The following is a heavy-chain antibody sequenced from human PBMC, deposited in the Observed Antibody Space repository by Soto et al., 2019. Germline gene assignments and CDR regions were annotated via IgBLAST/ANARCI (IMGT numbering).Heavy chain of an antibody. CDR1: GGSINSFY. V-gene: IGHV4-4*07. CDR2: IYSSGTT. J-gene: IGHJ4*02. Sequence: SATLSLTCTVSGGSINSFYWSWIRQPAGKGLEWIGRIYSSGTTNYNPSLKGRVAMSVDTSKSQLSLSLSSVTAADTAVYYCARDRIVGTSYFDYWGQGTLVTVSS. D-gene: IGHD1-26*01. CDR3: ARDRIVGTSYFDY.